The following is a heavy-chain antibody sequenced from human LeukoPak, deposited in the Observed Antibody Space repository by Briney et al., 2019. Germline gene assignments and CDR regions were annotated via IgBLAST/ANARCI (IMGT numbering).Heavy chain of an antibody. CDR1: GGSISSYY. CDR3: ARGIEYSSSFDY. V-gene: IGHV3-21*01. D-gene: IGHD6-6*01. Sequence: PSETLSLTCTVSGGSISSYYWSWIRQPPGKGLEWVSSISSSSSYIYYADSVKGRFTISRDNAKNSLYLQMNSLRAEDTAVYYCARGIEYSSSFDYWGQGTLVAVSS. J-gene: IGHJ4*02. CDR2: ISSSSSYI.